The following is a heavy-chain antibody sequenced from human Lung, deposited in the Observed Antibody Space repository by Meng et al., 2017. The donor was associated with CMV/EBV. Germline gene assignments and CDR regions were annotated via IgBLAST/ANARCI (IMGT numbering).Heavy chain of an antibody. Sequence: QLLESGPGLVRPSETLSLTCSVSGGSISSSTYYWAWIRQPPGKGLEWIGSLYDSGSTYYHPSLKSRVTISVDTSKTYFSLKLRSVTAADTAVYYCARDLEYWGQGTLVTVAS. V-gene: IGHV4-39*07. CDR1: GGSISSSTYY. CDR3: ARDLEY. CDR2: LYDSGST. J-gene: IGHJ4*02. D-gene: IGHD1-1*01.